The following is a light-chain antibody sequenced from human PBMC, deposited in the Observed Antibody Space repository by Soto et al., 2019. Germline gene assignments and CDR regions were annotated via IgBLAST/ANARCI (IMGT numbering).Light chain of an antibody. CDR1: QSIGTY. J-gene: IGKJ4*01. CDR3: QQYYMYPPT. V-gene: IGKV1-8*01. Sequence: AIRMTQSPSSFSASTGDRVTITCRASQSIGTYLAWYQQIPGRAPKLLIFAASTVQRGVPSRFSGSGSGTDFTLTISCLQSEDFATYYCQQYYMYPPTFGGGTKVEIK. CDR2: AAS.